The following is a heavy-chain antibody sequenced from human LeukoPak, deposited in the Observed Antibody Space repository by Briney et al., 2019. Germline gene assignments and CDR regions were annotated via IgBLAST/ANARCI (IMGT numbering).Heavy chain of an antibody. CDR1: GGSISNYY. Sequence: PSETLSLTCTVSGGSISNYYWGWIRQPPGKGLEWIGSMYNSGSTYYNPSLKSRVTISINTSKNQFSLKLTSVTAADTAVYYCARQGIAVLWGQGTLVTVSS. J-gene: IGHJ4*02. CDR2: MYNSGST. CDR3: ARQGIAVL. D-gene: IGHD6-19*01. V-gene: IGHV4-39*01.